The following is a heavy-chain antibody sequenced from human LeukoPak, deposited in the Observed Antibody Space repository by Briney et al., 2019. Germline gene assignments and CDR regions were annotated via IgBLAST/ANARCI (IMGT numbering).Heavy chain of an antibody. CDR3: ARVWYSGSEPVDAFDI. V-gene: IGHV1-18*01. CDR1: GYTFTSYG. Sequence: ASVKVSCKASGYTFTSYGISWVRQAPGQGLEWMGWISAYNGNTNYAQKLQGRVTMTADTSTSTAYMELRSLRSDDTAVYYCARVWYSGSEPVDAFDIWGQGTMVTVSS. J-gene: IGHJ3*02. D-gene: IGHD1-26*01. CDR2: ISAYNGNT.